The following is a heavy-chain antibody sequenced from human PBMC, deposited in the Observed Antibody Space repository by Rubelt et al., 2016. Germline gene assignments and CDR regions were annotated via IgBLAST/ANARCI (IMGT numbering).Heavy chain of an antibody. V-gene: IGHV4-38-2*02. J-gene: IGHJ4*02. Sequence: QVQLQESGPGLVKPSETLSLTCTVSGYSISSGYYWGWIRQPPGKGLEWIGRIYTSGSPNYHPSLKSRVTMSVDTSKNQFSLKRRPVTAADTAVYYCARETQPTVTTRGEVDYWGQGTLVTVSS. CDR1: GYSISSGYY. D-gene: IGHD4-17*01. CDR3: ARETQPTVTTRGEVDY. CDR2: IYTSGSP.